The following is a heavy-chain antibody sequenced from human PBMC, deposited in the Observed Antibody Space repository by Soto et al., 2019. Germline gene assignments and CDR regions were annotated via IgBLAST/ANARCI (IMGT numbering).Heavy chain of an antibody. Sequence: PSETLSLTCTVSGGSVSSGSYYWSWIRQPPGKGLECIGYIYYSGSTNYNPSLKSRVTISVDTSKNQFSLKLSSVTAADTAVYYCATLWFGELLPYNWFDPWGQGTLVTV. CDR3: ATLWFGELLPYNWFDP. J-gene: IGHJ5*02. D-gene: IGHD3-10*01. CDR1: GGSVSSGSYY. V-gene: IGHV4-61*01. CDR2: IYYSGST.